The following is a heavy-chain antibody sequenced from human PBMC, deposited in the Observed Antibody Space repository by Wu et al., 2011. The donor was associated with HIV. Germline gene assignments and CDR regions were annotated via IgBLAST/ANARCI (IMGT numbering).Heavy chain of an antibody. D-gene: IGHD2-15*01. V-gene: IGHV1-18*01. J-gene: IGHJ3*02. CDR1: GRGFPTSI. CDR3: ASVRCHVDHCYFPLLGTAFDI. Sequence: QVQLVQSGAEVKKPGASVRVSCKASGRGFPTSIVTWVRQAPGQGLEWLGWISGYNGNSRYRQNFQDRVSMSTDSATTTAYMELRSLRSDDTAVYYCASVRCHVDHCYFPLLGTAFDIWGQGTMVTVSS. CDR2: ISGYNGNS.